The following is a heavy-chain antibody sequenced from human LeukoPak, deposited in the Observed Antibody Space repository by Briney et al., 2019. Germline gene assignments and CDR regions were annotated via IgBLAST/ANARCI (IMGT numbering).Heavy chain of an antibody. CDR3: ARSRDSGYFDY. D-gene: IGHD2-15*01. CDR1: GGTFSSYA. Sequence: ASVKVSCKASGGTFSSYAISWVRQAPGQGLEWMGGIIPIFGTANYAQKFQGRVTITTDESTSTAYMGLSSLRSEDTAVYYCARSRDSGYFDYWGQGTLVTVSS. V-gene: IGHV1-69*05. J-gene: IGHJ4*02. CDR2: IIPIFGTA.